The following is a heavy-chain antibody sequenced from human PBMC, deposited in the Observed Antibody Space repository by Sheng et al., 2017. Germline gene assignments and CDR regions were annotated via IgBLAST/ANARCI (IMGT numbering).Heavy chain of an antibody. CDR1: GGSFSGYY. V-gene: IGHV4-34*01. J-gene: IGHJ5*02. CDR3: ARDLRFFGTAIWFDP. Sequence: QVQLQQWGAGLLKPSETLSLTCAVYGGSFSGYYWSWIRQPPGKGLEWIGEINHSGSTNYNPSLKSRVTISVDTSKNQFSLKLSSVTAADTAVYYCARDLRFFGTAIWFDPWGQGTLVTVSS. D-gene: IGHD3-3*01. CDR2: INHSGST.